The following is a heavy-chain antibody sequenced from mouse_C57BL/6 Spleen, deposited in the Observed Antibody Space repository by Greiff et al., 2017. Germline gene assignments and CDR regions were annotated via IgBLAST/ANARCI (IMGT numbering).Heavy chain of an antibody. CDR1: GYSFTGYY. J-gene: IGHJ2*01. CDR3: ARSRDYYDSSFLDY. V-gene: IGHV1-31*01. CDR2: IYPYNGVS. D-gene: IGHD1-1*01. Sequence: VQLQQSGPELVKPGASVKISCKASGYSFTGYYMHWVKQSHGNILEWIGYIYPYNGVSSYNQKFKGKGTLTVDKSSSTAYMELRSLTSEDAAVYCCARSRDYYDSSFLDYWGQGTTLTVSS.